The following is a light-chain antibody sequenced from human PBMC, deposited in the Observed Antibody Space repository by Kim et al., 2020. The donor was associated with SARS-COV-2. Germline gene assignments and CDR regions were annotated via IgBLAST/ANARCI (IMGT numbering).Light chain of an antibody. J-gene: IGLJ3*02. Sequence: GQSITISCTGTNSDVGAYNYVSWYHNHPGRVPKLSLYDVNKRPSGVSGRFSGSQSGNTASMTISGLQAEDEADYYCSSYTSSITVLFGGGTQLTVL. CDR3: SSYTSSITVL. CDR2: DVN. V-gene: IGLV2-14*03. CDR1: NSDVGAYNY.